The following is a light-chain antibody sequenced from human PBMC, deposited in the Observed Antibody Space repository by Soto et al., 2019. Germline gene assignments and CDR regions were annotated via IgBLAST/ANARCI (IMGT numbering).Light chain of an antibody. CDR2: GAS. V-gene: IGKV3-15*01. J-gene: IGKJ4*01. CDR3: QQFHNWPPLT. Sequence: EIVMTQSPAILSVSPGETVTLSCRASQNIGGTLAWYQQKPGQAPRLLFYGASARATGTPARFSGSGSGTEFTLTISSLQSEDFAVYYCQQFHNWPPLTFGGGTKVEI. CDR1: QNIGGT.